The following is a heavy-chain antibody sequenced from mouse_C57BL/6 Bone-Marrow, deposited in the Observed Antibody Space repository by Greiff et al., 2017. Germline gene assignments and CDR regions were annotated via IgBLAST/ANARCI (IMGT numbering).Heavy chain of an antibody. D-gene: IGHD1-1*01. CDR2: ISSGGSYT. Sequence: EVQLVESGGDLVKPGGSLKLSCAASGFTFSSYGMSWVRQTPDKRLEWVATISSGGSYTYYPDSVKGRFTISRYNAKNTLYLQMSSLKSEDTAMYYCARQNYGSRDWFAYWGQGTLVTVSA. J-gene: IGHJ3*01. V-gene: IGHV5-6*01. CDR3: ARQNYGSRDWFAY. CDR1: GFTFSSYG.